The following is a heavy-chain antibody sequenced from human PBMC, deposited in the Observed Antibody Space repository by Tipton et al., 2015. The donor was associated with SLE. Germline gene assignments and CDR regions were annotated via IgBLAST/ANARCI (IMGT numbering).Heavy chain of an antibody. CDR3: AGAWQGYCSGGTCYVLDY. CDR1: GGSISSHY. Sequence: TLSLICTVSGGSISSHYWIWIRQPPGKGLEWIGYISYSETTNYNPSLKSRVTISVDTPKNQFSLKLRSVTAADTAVYYCAGAWQGYCSGGTCYVLDYWGQGTLVTVSS. J-gene: IGHJ4*02. CDR2: ISYSETT. D-gene: IGHD2-15*01. V-gene: IGHV4-59*11.